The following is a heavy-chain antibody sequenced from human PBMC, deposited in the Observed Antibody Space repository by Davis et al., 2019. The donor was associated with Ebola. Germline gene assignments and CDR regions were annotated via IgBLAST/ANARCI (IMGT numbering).Heavy chain of an antibody. CDR3: AKEAFAGSTRIDWFDP. Sequence: GESLKISCEGSGFIFSNYAFSWVRQAPGKGLEWVSGIMGGNGKSYYSESVKGRFTISRDNTKNTVFLQMNSLTAEDTAVYYCAKEAFAGSTRIDWFDPWGQGTLVTVSS. J-gene: IGHJ5*02. D-gene: IGHD2-15*01. CDR1: GFIFSNYA. V-gene: IGHV3-23*01. CDR2: IMGGNGKS.